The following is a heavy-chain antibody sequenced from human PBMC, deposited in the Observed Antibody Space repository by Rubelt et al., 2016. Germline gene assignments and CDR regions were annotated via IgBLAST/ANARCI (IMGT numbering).Heavy chain of an antibody. Sequence: QVQLQESGPGLVKPSETLSLTCSVSGASITTHYWSWVRQFPGKGLEWLVYGHYSGSTNYNPSLKSRLIMSVDTSKNQFSLKLSSVTAADTAVYYCASGSRFCSSNSCPWWIDSWGQGTLVTVSS. CDR1: GASITTHY. J-gene: IGHJ5*01. D-gene: IGHD2-2*01. CDR3: ASGSRFCSSNSCPWWIDS. V-gene: IGHV4-59*11. CDR2: GHYSGST.